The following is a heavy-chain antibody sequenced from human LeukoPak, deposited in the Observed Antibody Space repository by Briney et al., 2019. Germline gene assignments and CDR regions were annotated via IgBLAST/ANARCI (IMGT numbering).Heavy chain of an antibody. D-gene: IGHD4-17*01. CDR1: GFTFSSYS. Sequence: QPGGSLRLSCAASGFTFSSYSMNWVRQAPGKGLEWVSYISSSSSTIYYADSVKGRFTISRDNAKNSLSLQMNSLRAEDTAVYYCATEKNYGDYNAYGMDVWGQGTTVIVSS. CDR2: ISSSSSTI. J-gene: IGHJ6*02. CDR3: ATEKNYGDYNAYGMDV. V-gene: IGHV3-48*04.